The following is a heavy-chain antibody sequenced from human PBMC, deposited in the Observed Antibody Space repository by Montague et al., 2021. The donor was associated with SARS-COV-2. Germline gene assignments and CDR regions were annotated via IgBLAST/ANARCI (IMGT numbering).Heavy chain of an antibody. V-gene: IGHV4-39*01. D-gene: IGHD3-10*01. J-gene: IGHJ6*03. Sequence: SETLSLTCTVSDGSVSSSPYYWGWIRQPPGRGLEWVGSISYSGRTYFSPSLKSRLTISVDSSENQFSLRLSSVTAADTAVYYCASSYYYGSGTYVYNYYMDVWGKGTRSPSP. CDR2: ISYSGRT. CDR3: ASSYYYGSGTYVYNYYMDV. CDR1: DGSVSSSPYY.